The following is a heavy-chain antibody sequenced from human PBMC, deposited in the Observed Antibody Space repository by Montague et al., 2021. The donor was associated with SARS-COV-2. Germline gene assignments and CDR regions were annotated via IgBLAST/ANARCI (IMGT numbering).Heavy chain of an antibody. CDR1: GFTFNTYG. D-gene: IGHD1-1*01. V-gene: IGHV3-23*01. J-gene: IGHJ4*02. CDR2: ISGSGGT. CDR3: AKQRGTITTTFDY. Sequence: SLRLSCAASGFTFNTYGMSWVRQAPGQGLEWVSCISGSGGTYYAGSVKGRFAISRDTSNNTLYLQMNGLRAEDTAIYYCAKQRGTITTTFDYWGQGSLVTVSS.